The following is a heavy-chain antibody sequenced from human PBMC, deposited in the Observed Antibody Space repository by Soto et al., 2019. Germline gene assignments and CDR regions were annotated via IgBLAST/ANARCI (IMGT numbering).Heavy chain of an antibody. V-gene: IGHV3-48*02. J-gene: IGHJ4*02. Sequence: EAQLVESGGDLVQPGGALRLSCAASGFIFSSFGMNWVRQAPGKGLEWVSYISSSGTTIHYADSVKGRFTISRDNAKNSLFLQMNSLRDEDTAVYYCARLYKEWEVGGGIYWGQGTLVTVSS. CDR3: ARLYKEWEVGGGIY. CDR2: ISSSGTTI. CDR1: GFIFSSFG. D-gene: IGHD1-26*01.